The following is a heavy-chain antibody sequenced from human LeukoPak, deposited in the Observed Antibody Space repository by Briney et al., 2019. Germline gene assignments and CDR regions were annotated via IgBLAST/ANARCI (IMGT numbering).Heavy chain of an antibody. CDR2: INPSGGST. D-gene: IGHD2-15*01. CDR1: GYTFTNYY. J-gene: IGHJ4*02. Sequence: RASVKVSCKASGYTFTNYYIHWVRQAPGQGLECMGIINPSGGSTSYAQKFQGRVTMTRDMSTSTAYMELRSLRSDDTAVYYCARGGCGDYCDYWGQGTLVTVSS. CDR3: ARGGCGDYCDY. V-gene: IGHV1-46*01.